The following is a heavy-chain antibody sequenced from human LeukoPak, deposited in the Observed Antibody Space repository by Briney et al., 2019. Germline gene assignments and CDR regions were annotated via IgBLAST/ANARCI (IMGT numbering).Heavy chain of an antibody. CDR2: IRYDGGNK. V-gene: IGHV3-30*02. Sequence: PGGSLRLSCAASGFTFSNYGMHWVRQAPGKGLEWVAFIRYDGGNKYYADSVKGRFTISRDNSKNTVDLQMNSLRAEDTAVYYCAEVSYNGNFHFDYWGQGTLVTVSS. D-gene: IGHD4-23*01. CDR3: AEVSYNGNFHFDY. CDR1: GFTFSNYG. J-gene: IGHJ4*02.